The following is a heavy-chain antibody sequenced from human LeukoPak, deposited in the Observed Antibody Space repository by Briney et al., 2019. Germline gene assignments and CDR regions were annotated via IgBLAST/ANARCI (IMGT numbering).Heavy chain of an antibody. J-gene: IGHJ6*02. Sequence: SETLSLTCAVYGGSFSGYYWSWIRQPPGKGLEWIGEINHSGSTNYNPSLKSRVTISVDTSKNQFSLQLNSVTPEDTAVYYCARGRPSYYGMDVWGQGTTVTVSS. CDR2: INHSGST. CDR3: ARGRPSYYGMDV. CDR1: GGSFSGYY. V-gene: IGHV4-34*01.